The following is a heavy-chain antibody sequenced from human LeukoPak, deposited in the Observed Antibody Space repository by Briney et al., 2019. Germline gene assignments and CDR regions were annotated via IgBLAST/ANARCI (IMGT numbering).Heavy chain of an antibody. V-gene: IGHV4-59*01. Sequence: PSETLSLTCTVSGGSISSYYWSWIRQPPGKGLEWIGYIYYSGSTNYNPSLKSRVTISEDTSKNQFSLKLSSVTAADTAVYYCASGIVGATGQDYYYYGMDVWGQGTTVTVSS. CDR2: IYYSGST. D-gene: IGHD1-26*01. CDR1: GGSISSYY. J-gene: IGHJ6*02. CDR3: ASGIVGATGQDYYYYGMDV.